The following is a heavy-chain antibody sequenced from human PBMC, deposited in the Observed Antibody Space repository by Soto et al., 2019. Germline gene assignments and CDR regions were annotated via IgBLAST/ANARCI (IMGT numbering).Heavy chain of an antibody. CDR2: ISSSSSTI. CDR3: ARDSGYDDDY. J-gene: IGHJ4*02. CDR1: GFTFSSYS. V-gene: IGHV3-48*01. D-gene: IGHD5-12*01. Sequence: EVQLVESGGGLVQPGGSLRLSCAASGFTFSSYSMNWVRQAPGKGLEWISYISSSSSTIYYADSVKGRFTISRDNAKNSLYLKMNSLRAEDTAVYYCARDSGYDDDYWGQGTLVTVSS.